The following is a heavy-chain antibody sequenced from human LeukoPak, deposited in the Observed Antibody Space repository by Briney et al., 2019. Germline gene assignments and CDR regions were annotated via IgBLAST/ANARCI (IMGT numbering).Heavy chain of an antibody. CDR1: GFTFSSYE. V-gene: IGHV3-48*03. J-gene: IGHJ4*02. D-gene: IGHD2-2*01. CDR2: ISSSDSTI. Sequence: PGGSLRLSCAASGFTFSSYEMHWVRQAPGKGLEWVSYISSSDSTIYYADSVKGRFTISRDNAKNSLYLQMNSLRAEDTAIYYCAKDMGYCSSATCYGLDYWGQGTLVTVSS. CDR3: AKDMGYCSSATCYGLDY.